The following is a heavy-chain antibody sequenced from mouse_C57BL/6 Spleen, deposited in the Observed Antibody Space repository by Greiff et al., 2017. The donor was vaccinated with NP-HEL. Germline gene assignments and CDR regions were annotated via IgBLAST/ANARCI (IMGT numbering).Heavy chain of an antibody. Sequence: QVHVKQSGAELARPGASVKMSCKASGYTFTSYTMHWVKQRPGQGLEWIGYINPSSGYTKYNQKFKDKATLTADKSSSTAYMQLSSLTSEDSAVYYCARKGYDGYYFDYWGQGTTLTVSS. D-gene: IGHD2-3*01. J-gene: IGHJ2*01. CDR3: ARKGYDGYYFDY. CDR2: INPSSGYT. CDR1: GYTFTSYT. V-gene: IGHV1-4*01.